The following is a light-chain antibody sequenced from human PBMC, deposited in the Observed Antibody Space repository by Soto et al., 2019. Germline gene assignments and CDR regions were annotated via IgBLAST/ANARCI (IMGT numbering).Light chain of an antibody. CDR2: WAS. CDR1: QSVLYSPNNKNY. J-gene: IGKJ1*01. Sequence: DIVMTQSPDSLAVSLGERATINCKSSQSVLYSPNNKNYLAWYQHKPGQPPKMLIYWASIRESGVPDRFSGRESGTDFTLTISRLQSEDVAVYYCQQYYTNSWSFVQGTKVEIK. V-gene: IGKV4-1*01. CDR3: QQYYTNSWS.